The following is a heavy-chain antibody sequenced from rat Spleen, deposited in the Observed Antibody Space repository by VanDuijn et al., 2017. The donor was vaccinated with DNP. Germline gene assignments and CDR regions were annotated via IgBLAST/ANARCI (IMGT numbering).Heavy chain of an antibody. CDR3: ARMLTTRVLDY. CDR2: INPSGDSS. V-gene: IGHV5-25*01. J-gene: IGHJ2*01. D-gene: IGHD1-4*01. Sequence: EVQLVESGGGLVQPGRSLKLSCAASGFTFSNYDMAWVRQAPTKGLEWVASINPSGDSSYYRASVKGRFTVSRDNAKSTLYLQMDSLRSEDTATYYCARMLTTRVLDYWGQGVMVTVSS. CDR1: GFTFSNYD.